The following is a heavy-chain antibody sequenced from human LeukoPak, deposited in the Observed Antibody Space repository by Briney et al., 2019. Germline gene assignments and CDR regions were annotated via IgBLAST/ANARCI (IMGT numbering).Heavy chain of an antibody. D-gene: IGHD1-26*01. V-gene: IGHV3-7*01. J-gene: IGHJ4*02. CDR2: IKHDGSEQ. CDR1: GFTFRSYW. Sequence: GGSLRLSCAASGFTFRSYWMSWVRQAPGKGLEWVANIKHDGSEQYYVDSVKGQFTLSRDNPKNSLYLQINSLRAEDTAVYYCAKGQYSGSTYYFDYWGQGILVIVSS. CDR3: AKGQYSGSTYYFDY.